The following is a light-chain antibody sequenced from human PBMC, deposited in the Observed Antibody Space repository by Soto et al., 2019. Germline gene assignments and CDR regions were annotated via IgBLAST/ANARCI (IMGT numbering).Light chain of an antibody. V-gene: IGKV1-5*03. CDR1: QTISSW. Sequence: DIQMNQSASTLYGNVGDRVTITCRASQTISSWLAWYQQKPGKAPKLLIYKASTLKSGVPSRFSGSGSGTEFTLTISSLQPDDFATYYYQQYTNYPWTVGQGTKVDIK. J-gene: IGKJ1*01. CDR2: KAS. CDR3: QQYTNYPWT.